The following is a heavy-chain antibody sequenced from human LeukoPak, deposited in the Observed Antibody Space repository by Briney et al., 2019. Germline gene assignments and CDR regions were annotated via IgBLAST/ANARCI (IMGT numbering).Heavy chain of an antibody. CDR1: GGFISSYY. CDR3: ARASLLTDYYGAFDI. V-gene: IGHV4-4*07. D-gene: IGHD3-9*01. J-gene: IGHJ3*02. CDR2: IYTSGST. Sequence: SETLSLTCTVSGGFISSYYWSWIRQPAGKGLEWIGQIYTSGSTNYNPSLKSRVTMSVDTSKNQFSLRLTSVTAADTAVYYCARASLLTDYYGAFDIWGQGTVVSVSS.